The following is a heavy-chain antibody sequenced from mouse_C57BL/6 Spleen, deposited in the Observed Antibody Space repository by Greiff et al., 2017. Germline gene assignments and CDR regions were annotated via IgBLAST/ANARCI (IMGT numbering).Heavy chain of an antibody. CDR3: AKNDYDDSFAY. CDR2: IWGDGST. V-gene: IGHV2-3*01. D-gene: IGHD2-4*01. J-gene: IGHJ3*01. CDR1: GFSLTSSG. Sequence: QVQLKESGPGLVAPSQSLSITCTVSGFSLTSSGVSWVRPPPGKGLEWLGVIWGDGSTNYHSALLSRLCISKENSKSQVFRKLNSLHTDDTATYCCAKNDYDDSFAYWGQGTLVTVSA.